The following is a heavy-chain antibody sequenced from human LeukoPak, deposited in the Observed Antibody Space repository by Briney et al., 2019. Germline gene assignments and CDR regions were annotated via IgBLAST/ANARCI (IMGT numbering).Heavy chain of an antibody. J-gene: IGHJ4*02. CDR2: INTDGSDT. D-gene: IGHD3-3*01. CDR3: ASHPGYDFWSGYSY. V-gene: IGHV3-74*01. CDR1: GFTFSSYW. Sequence: GGSLRLSCAASGFTFSSYWMYWVLQAPGKGLVWVSRINTDGSDTNYADSVKGRFTISRDNAKSTLYLQMNSLRAEDTAVYYCASHPGYDFWSGYSYWGQGTLVTVSS.